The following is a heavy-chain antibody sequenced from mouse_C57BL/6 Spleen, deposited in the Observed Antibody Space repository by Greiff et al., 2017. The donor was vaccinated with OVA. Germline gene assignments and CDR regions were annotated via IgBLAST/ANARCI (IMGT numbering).Heavy chain of an antibody. CDR3: ARHDNFDY. CDR1: GFTFSSYT. Sequence: EVQLVESGGGLVKPGGSLKLSCAASGFTFSSYTMSWVRQTPEKRLEWVATISGGGGNTYYPDSVKGRFTISRDNAKNTLYLQMSSLRSEDTALYYCARHDNFDYWGQGTTLTVSS. V-gene: IGHV5-9*01. J-gene: IGHJ2*01. CDR2: ISGGGGNT.